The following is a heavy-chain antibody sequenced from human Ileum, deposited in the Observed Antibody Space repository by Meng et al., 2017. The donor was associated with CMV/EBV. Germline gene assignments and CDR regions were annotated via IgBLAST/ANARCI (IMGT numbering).Heavy chain of an antibody. V-gene: IGHV3-21*01. D-gene: IGHD6-13*01. CDR3: ARESAGGGAAATGGGSFDI. J-gene: IGHJ3*02. CDR2: ISSSSSYI. Sequence: GESLKISCAASGFTFSSYSMNWVRQAPGKGLEWVSSISSSSSYIYYADSVKGRFTISRDNAKTSLYLQMNSLRAEDTAVYYCARESAGGGAAATGGGSFDIWGQGTMVTVSS. CDR1: GFTFSSYS.